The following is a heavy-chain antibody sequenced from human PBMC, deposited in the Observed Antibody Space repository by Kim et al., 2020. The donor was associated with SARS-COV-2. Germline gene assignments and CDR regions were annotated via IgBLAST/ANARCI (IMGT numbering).Heavy chain of an antibody. Sequence: SETLSLTCAVYGGSFSGYYWSWIRQPPGKGLEWIGEINHSGSTNYNPSLKSRVTISVDTSKNQFSLKLSSVTAADTAVYYCARGLPYYDILTGPGMDVWGQGTTVTVSS. J-gene: IGHJ6*02. CDR2: INHSGST. V-gene: IGHV4-34*01. CDR3: ARGLPYYDILTGPGMDV. CDR1: GGSFSGYY. D-gene: IGHD3-9*01.